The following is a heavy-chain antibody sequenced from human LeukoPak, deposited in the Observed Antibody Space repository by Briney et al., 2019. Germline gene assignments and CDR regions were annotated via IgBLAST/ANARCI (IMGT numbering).Heavy chain of an antibody. J-gene: IGHJ4*02. CDR1: GFTFSSFA. CDR3: AKRGESCSSTNCLKYYFDY. D-gene: IGHD2-2*01. V-gene: IGHV3-23*01. CDR2: IGGGGVDT. Sequence: AGSLRLACAASGFTFSSFAMSWVRQAPGKGLEWVSAIGGGGVDTYYADSVKGRFTISRDNSKNTLYLQMNSLRAEDTAVYYCAKRGESCSSTNCLKYYFDYWGQGALVTVSS.